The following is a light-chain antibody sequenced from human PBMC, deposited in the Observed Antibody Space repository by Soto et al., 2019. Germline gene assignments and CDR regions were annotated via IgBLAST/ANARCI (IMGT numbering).Light chain of an antibody. CDR1: QGIRND. Sequence: DIQMTQSPSSLSASVGDRVNITCRASQGIRNDLGWYQQKPGKAPKRLIYTASTLQSGVPSRFSGSGSGTDFTLIISSLQPEDFVAYYCQHLHSYPFTFGQGTRLE. CDR3: QHLHSYPFT. CDR2: TAS. V-gene: IGKV1-17*01. J-gene: IGKJ5*01.